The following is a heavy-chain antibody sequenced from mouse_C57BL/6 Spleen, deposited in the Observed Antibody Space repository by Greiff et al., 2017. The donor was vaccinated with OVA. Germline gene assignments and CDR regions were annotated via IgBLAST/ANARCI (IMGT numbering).Heavy chain of an antibody. D-gene: IGHD1-1*01. CDR3: ARHSYGSTFDY. CDR1: GFTFSSYT. Sequence: VQPKESGGGLVKPGGSLKLSCAASGFTFSSYTMSWVRQTPEKRLEWVATISGGGGNTYYPDSVKGRFTISRDNAKNTLYLQMSSLRSEDTALYYGARHSYGSTFDYWGQGTTLTVSS. V-gene: IGHV5-9*01. CDR2: ISGGGGNT. J-gene: IGHJ2*01.